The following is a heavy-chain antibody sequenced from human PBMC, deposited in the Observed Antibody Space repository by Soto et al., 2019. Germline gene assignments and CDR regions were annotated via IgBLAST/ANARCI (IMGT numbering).Heavy chain of an antibody. CDR1: GHRFTTYW. J-gene: IGHJ6*02. D-gene: IGHD1-1*01. CDR3: ASPTMNSTSFYYAMDV. CDR2: INPTDSET. Sequence: PGESLKISCKTSGHRFTTYWISWVRQMPGKGLEYMGKINPTDSETNYSPSFEGHVTFSVDRSTSTAYVRWNSLKASDTDMYYCASPTMNSTSFYYAMDVWGQGTTVTVSS. V-gene: IGHV5-10-1*01.